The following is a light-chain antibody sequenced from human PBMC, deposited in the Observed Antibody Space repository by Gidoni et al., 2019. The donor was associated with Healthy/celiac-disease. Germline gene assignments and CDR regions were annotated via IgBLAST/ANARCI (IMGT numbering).Light chain of an antibody. Sequence: QPALTQPASVSGSPGPSITISCTGTSSDVGSYNLVSWYQQHPGKAPKLMIYEVSKRPSGVSNLFSGSKSGNTASLTISGLQAEDEADYYCCSYAGSSTYVVFGGGTKLTVL. CDR3: CSYAGSSTYVV. V-gene: IGLV2-23*02. CDR2: EVS. CDR1: SSDVGSYNL. J-gene: IGLJ2*01.